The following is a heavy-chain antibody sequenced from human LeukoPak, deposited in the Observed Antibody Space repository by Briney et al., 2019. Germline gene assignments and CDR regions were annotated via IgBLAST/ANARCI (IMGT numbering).Heavy chain of an antibody. CDR1: GYTFTSYD. CDR2: INPNSGGT. J-gene: IGHJ4*02. V-gene: IGHV1-2*04. D-gene: IGHD3-22*01. CDR3: ARDGKYYYDRPPDY. Sequence: GASVKVSCKASGYTFTSYDINWVRQAPGQGLEWMGWINPNSGGTNYAQKFQGWVTMTRDTSISTAYMELSRLRSDDTAVYYCARDGKYYYDRPPDYWGQGTLVTVSS.